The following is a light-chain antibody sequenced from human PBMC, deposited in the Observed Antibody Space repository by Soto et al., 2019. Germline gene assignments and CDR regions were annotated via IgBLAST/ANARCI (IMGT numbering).Light chain of an antibody. Sequence: DIPMTQSPSSLSASVGDRVTITCRASQGIRNYLAWYQQKPGKVPKLLIYAASTLQSGVPSRFSGSGSGTDFTLTISSLQPEDVATYYCQKYNSAPLTVGGGTKVEIK. CDR3: QKYNSAPLT. J-gene: IGKJ4*01. CDR2: AAS. CDR1: QGIRNY. V-gene: IGKV1-27*01.